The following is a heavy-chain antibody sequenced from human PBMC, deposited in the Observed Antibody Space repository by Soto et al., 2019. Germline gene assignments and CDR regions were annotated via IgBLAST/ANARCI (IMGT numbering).Heavy chain of an antibody. CDR3: ARESEDLTSNFDY. J-gene: IGHJ4*02. CDR1: GFTFSNYA. V-gene: IGHV3-23*01. Sequence: PGGSLRLSCAGSGFTFSNYAMSWVRQAPGKGLAWVSAISGSGGSTYYGDSMKGRFTISRDNAKNSLYLEMNSLRAEDTAVYYCARESEDLTSNFDYWGQGTLVTVSS. CDR2: ISGSGGST.